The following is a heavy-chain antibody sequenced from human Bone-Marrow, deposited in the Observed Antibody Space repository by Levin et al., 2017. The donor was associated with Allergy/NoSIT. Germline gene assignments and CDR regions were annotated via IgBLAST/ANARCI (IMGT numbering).Heavy chain of an antibody. V-gene: IGHV3-23*01. CDR2: ISGSGGST. CDR3: AKEGGAVAKHDSSGYDYGVAADY. Sequence: AGGSLRLSCAASGFTFSSYAMSWVRQAPGKGLEWVSAISGSGGSTYYADSVKGRFTISRDNSKNTLYLQMNSLRAEDTAVYYCAKEGGAVAKHDSSGYDYGVAADYWGQGTLVTVSS. J-gene: IGHJ4*02. CDR1: GFTFSSYA. D-gene: IGHD3-22*01.